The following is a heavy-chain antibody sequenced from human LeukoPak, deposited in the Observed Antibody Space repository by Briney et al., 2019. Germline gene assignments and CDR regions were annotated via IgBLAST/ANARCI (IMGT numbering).Heavy chain of an antibody. J-gene: IGHJ4*02. Sequence: ASVKVSCKASGYTFTRYDINWVRQATGQGLEWMGWMNPNRGNTGYAQKFQGRVTITRNTSISTAYMELSSLRSEDTAVYYCARAPDGVVIPLDYWGQETLVTVSS. CDR1: GYTFTRYD. D-gene: IGHD3-3*01. CDR3: ARAPDGVVIPLDY. CDR2: MNPNRGNT. V-gene: IGHV1-8*03.